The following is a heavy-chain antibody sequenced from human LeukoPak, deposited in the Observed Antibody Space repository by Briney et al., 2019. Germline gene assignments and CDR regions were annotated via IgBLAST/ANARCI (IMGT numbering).Heavy chain of an antibody. Sequence: SETLSLTCAVSGYSISSGYYWGWIRQPPGKGLEWIGSIYHSGSTYYNPSLKSRVTISVDTSKNQFSLKLSSVTAADTAVYYCARPRGSCSGGSCYYYSFDYWGQGTLVTVSS. D-gene: IGHD2-15*01. CDR2: IYHSGST. CDR1: GYSISSGYY. V-gene: IGHV4-38-2*01. CDR3: ARPRGSCSGGSCYYYSFDY. J-gene: IGHJ4*02.